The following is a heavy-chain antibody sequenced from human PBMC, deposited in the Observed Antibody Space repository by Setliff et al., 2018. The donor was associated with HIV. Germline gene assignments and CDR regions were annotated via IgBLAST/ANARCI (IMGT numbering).Heavy chain of an antibody. D-gene: IGHD3-10*01. J-gene: IGHJ6*03. Sequence: PGGSLRLSCAASGFTFSSYAMSWVRQAPGKGLEWVSAISGSGGSTYYADSVKGRFTISRDNSKNTLYLQMNSLRAEDTAVYYCAKGGGSGSYYYYYYMDVWGKGTTVTVSS. CDR3: AKGGGSGSYYYYYYMDV. V-gene: IGHV3-23*01. CDR1: GFTFSSYA. CDR2: ISGSGGST.